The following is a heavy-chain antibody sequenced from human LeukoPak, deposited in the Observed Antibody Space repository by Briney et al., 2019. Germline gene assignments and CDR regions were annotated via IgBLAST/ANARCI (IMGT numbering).Heavy chain of an antibody. CDR1: GFTFSSYA. D-gene: IGHD6-13*01. J-gene: IGHJ4*02. V-gene: IGHV3-30-3*01. CDR3: ARDVYSSSWYALGY. CDR2: ISYDGSNK. Sequence: GGSLRLSCAASGFTFSSYAMHWVRQAPGKGLEWVAVISYDGSNKYYADSVKGRFTISRDNSKNTLYLQMNSLRAEDTAVYYCARDVYSSSWYALGYWGQGTLVTVSS.